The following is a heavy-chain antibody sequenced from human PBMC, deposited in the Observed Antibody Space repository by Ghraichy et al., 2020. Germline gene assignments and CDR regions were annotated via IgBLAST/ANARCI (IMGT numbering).Heavy chain of an antibody. CDR3: ARLREGGWGVVDAFDI. V-gene: IGHV4-59*08. Sequence: SETLSLTCTVSGGSISSYYWSWIRQPPGKGLEWIGYIYYSGSTNYNPSLKSRVTISVDTSKNQFSLKLSSVTAADTAVYYCARLREGGWGVVDAFDIWGQGTMVTVSS. J-gene: IGHJ3*02. CDR2: IYYSGST. D-gene: IGHD3-16*01. CDR1: GGSISSYY.